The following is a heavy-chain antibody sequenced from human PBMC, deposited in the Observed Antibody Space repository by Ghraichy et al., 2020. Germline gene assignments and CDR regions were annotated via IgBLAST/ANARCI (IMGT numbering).Heavy chain of an antibody. CDR1: GFTFSSYT. CDR2: ISSRSSTI. CDR3: ARDRDSGGYYVRYFDF. D-gene: IGHD3-22*01. J-gene: IGHJ2*01. V-gene: IGHV3-48*04. Sequence: GGSLRLSCAASGFTFSSYTMNWARQAPGKGLEWVSYISSRSSTIYCANSVKGRFTSSRDNAKNSLYLQMNSLRLEDTAVYYCARDRDSGGYYVRYFDFWCRGTLVPVSS.